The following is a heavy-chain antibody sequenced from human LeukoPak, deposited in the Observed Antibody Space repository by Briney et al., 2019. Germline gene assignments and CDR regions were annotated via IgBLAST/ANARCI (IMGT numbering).Heavy chain of an antibody. D-gene: IGHD6-19*01. V-gene: IGHV4-39*07. CDR2: IYYSGST. J-gene: IGHJ4*02. CDR1: GVSISSSTYY. CDR3: AREPYSSGRKPFDY. Sequence: SETLSLTCTVSGVSISSSTYYWGWIRQPPGKGLEWIGSIYYSGSTYYNPSLKSRVTISVDTSKNQFSLKLSSVTAADTAVYYCAREPYSSGRKPFDYWGQGTLVTVSS.